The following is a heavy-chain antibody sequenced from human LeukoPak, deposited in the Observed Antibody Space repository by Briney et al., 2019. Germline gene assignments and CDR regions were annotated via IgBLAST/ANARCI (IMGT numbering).Heavy chain of an antibody. J-gene: IGHJ3*02. CDR1: GGTFSSYA. CDR2: IIPIFGTA. D-gene: IGHD2-15*01. Sequence: ASVKVSCKASGGTFSSYAISWVRQAPGQGLEWMGGIIPIFGTANYAQKFQGRVTITADKSTSTAYMELSSLRSEDTAVYYCASGYCSGGSCFDAFDIWGQGTMVTVSS. V-gene: IGHV1-69*06. CDR3: ASGYCSGGSCFDAFDI.